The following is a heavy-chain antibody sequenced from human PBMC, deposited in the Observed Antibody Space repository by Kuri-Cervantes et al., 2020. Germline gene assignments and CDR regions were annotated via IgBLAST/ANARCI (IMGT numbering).Heavy chain of an antibody. Sequence: GGSLRLSCAASGFTFSNYNMNWVRQAPGKGLEWVSYISSNSQTIFYADSVKGRFTISRDNARDSLYLQMNSLRDEDTAVYYCARDSIEDYYDYVWGSYRYSELDYWGQGTLVTVSS. CDR1: GFTFSNYN. CDR2: ISSNSQTI. D-gene: IGHD3-16*02. V-gene: IGHV3-48*02. J-gene: IGHJ4*02. CDR3: ARDSIEDYYDYVWGSYRYSELDY.